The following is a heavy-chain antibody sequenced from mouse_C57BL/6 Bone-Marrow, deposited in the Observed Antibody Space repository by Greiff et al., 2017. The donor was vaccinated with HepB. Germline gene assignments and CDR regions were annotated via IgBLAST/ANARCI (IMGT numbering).Heavy chain of an antibody. CDR2: IRSKSNNYAT. CDR3: VRQRKHYAMDY. Sequence: EVKLVESGGGLVQPKGSLKLSCAASGFSFNTYAMNWVRQAPGKGLEWVARIRSKSNNYATYYDDSVKDRFTISRDDSESMLYLQMNNLKTEDTAMYYCVRQRKHYAMDYWGQGTSVTVSS. CDR1: GFSFNTYA. J-gene: IGHJ4*01. V-gene: IGHV10-1*01.